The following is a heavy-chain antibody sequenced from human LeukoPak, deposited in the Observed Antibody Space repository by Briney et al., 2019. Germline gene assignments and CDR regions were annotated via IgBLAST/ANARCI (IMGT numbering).Heavy chain of an antibody. Sequence: GGSLRLSCAAFRLTFSGYAMHWVRQAPGKGLEWVAVISYDGNNKNYADSVKGRFTISRDNSKNTLYLQMNSLRTDDTAMYYCARDNNGDYWGQGTLVTVSS. CDR3: ARDNNGDY. J-gene: IGHJ4*02. V-gene: IGHV3-30*14. CDR1: RLTFSGYA. D-gene: IGHD2-8*01. CDR2: ISYDGNNK.